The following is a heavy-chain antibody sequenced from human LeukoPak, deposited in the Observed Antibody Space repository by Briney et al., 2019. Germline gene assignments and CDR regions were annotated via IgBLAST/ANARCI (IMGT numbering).Heavy chain of an antibody. CDR2: IKQDGSEK. CDR1: GFTFSSYW. Sequence: GGSLRLSCAASGFTFSSYWMSWVRQAPGKGLEWVANIKQDGSEKNYVDSVKGRFTISRDNAKNSLHLQMNSLRAEDTAMYYCARDLRIKAVAGTRWGQGTLVTVSS. CDR3: ARDLRIKAVAGTR. D-gene: IGHD6-19*01. J-gene: IGHJ4*02. V-gene: IGHV3-7*01.